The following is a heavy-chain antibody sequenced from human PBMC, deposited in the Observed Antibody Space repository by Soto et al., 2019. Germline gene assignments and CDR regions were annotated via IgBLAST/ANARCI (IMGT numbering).Heavy chain of an antibody. CDR2: IDYSGRT. Sequence: QVQLQESGPGLVKPSETLSPNCTVSGGSVSSGSYYWSWIRQPPGKGLEWIGYIDYSGRTKYNPSLNSPVTISVDTSKHQFSLKLSSVNAADTAVYYCARVRSSGDSLGYWGQGTLVTVSS. D-gene: IGHD3-22*01. CDR1: GGSVSSGSYY. V-gene: IGHV4-61*01. J-gene: IGHJ4*02. CDR3: ARVRSSGDSLGY.